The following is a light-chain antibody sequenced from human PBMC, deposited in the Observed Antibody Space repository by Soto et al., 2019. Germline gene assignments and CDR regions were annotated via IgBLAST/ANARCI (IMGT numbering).Light chain of an antibody. CDR2: KAS. CDR1: QSISSW. J-gene: IGKJ1*01. V-gene: IGKV1-5*03. Sequence: DIQMTQSPSTLSASVGDRVTITCRASQSISSWLAWYQQKPGKAPKLLIYKASILESVVPSRFRGSGSGTEFTLPISSLQPDDFATYYCQQDNSYSPTFGQGTKVVI. CDR3: QQDNSYSPT.